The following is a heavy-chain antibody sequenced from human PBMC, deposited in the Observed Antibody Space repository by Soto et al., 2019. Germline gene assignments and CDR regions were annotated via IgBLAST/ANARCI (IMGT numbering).Heavy chain of an antibody. V-gene: IGHV3-30*18. CDR2: ISYDGSNK. CDR3: AKDRLEIAVASPFDY. J-gene: IGHJ4*02. Sequence: QPGGSLRLSCAASGFTFSSYGMHWVRQAPGKGLEWVAVISYDGSNKYYADSVKGRFTISRDNSKNTLYLQMNSLRAEDTAVYYCAKDRLEIAVASPFDYWGQGTLVTVSS. D-gene: IGHD6-19*01. CDR1: GFTFSSYG.